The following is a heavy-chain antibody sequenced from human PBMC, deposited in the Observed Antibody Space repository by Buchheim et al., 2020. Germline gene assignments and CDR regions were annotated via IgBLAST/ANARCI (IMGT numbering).Heavy chain of an antibody. Sequence: QLVESGGGLVKPGGSLRLSCAASGFTFGSYAMTWVRQTPGKGLEWVSSISHSSRYIYYADSLRGRFTISRDDAKNSLYLQMNSLRADDTAVYYCARYRTDYSGYRYFDFWGRGTL. CDR3: ARYRTDYSGYRYFDF. D-gene: IGHD2-15*01. CDR2: ISHSSRYI. CDR1: GFTFGSYA. V-gene: IGHV3-21*02. J-gene: IGHJ2*01.